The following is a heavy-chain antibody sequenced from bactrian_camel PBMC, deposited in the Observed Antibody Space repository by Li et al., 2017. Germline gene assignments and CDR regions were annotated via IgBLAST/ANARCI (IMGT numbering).Heavy chain of an antibody. CDR1: GYIDGRCS. J-gene: IGHJ4*01. CDR3: AVDRTYQRRCLSHPDPLTFDY. D-gene: IGHD7*01. Sequence: HVQLVESGGGSVQAGGSLRLSCAASGYIDGRCSMGWFRQILGKERELVSTIGTDGSTYYGDSVKGRFTICQDAAKNTVYLQMNNLKPEDTARYYCAVDRTYQRRCLSHPDPLTFDYWAQGTQVTVS. CDR2: IGTDGST. V-gene: IGHV3S55*01.